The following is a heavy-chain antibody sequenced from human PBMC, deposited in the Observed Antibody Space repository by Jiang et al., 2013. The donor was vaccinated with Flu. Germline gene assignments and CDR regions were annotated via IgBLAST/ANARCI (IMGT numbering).Heavy chain of an antibody. CDR1: AYTFTNSY. D-gene: IGHD3-3*01. J-gene: IGHJ6*02. V-gene: IGHV1-46*01. Sequence: GAEVKKPGASVKVSCKASAYTFTNSYIHWVRLAPGQGLEWMGILNPSGGGTRYAQKFQDRVTMTRDTSTTTVYMELSSLRSEDTAVYYCARGSYDLWSGPNKDYYDMDVWGQGTTVTVSS. CDR2: LNPSGGGT. CDR3: ARGSYDLWSGPNKDYYDMDV.